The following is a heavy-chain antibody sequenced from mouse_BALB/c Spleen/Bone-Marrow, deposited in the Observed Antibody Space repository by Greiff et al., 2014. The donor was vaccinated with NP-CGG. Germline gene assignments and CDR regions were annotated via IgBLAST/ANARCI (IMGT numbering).Heavy chain of an antibody. J-gene: IGHJ2*01. D-gene: IGHD1-2*01. CDR1: GYSFTGYT. CDR3: ARGHYYGYYFDY. CDR2: INPYNGGT. V-gene: IGHV1-18*01. Sequence: VQLKESGPELVKPGASMKISCKASGYSFTGYTMNWVKQSHGKNLEWIGLINPYNGGTSYNQKFKGKATLTVDKSSSTAYMELLSLTSEDSAAYYCARGHYYGYYFDYWGQGTTLTVSS.